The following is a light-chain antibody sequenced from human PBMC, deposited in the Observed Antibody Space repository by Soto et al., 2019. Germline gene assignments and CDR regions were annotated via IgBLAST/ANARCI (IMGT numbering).Light chain of an antibody. CDR3: QQRSNWRDT. V-gene: IGKV3-11*01. Sequence: EIVLTQSPATLSLSPGERATLSCRASQSVGNSLAWYQQKPGQAPTLHIYDASHRATGIPARFRGSGSGTDFTLPISSLEPEDFAVYYCQQRSNWRDTFGQGTKVEIK. CDR2: DAS. CDR1: QSVGNS. J-gene: IGKJ2*01.